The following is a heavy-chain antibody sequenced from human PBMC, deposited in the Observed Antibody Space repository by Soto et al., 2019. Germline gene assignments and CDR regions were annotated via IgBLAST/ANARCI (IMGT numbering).Heavy chain of an antibody. D-gene: IGHD1-1*01. CDR3: TTTFEF. Sequence: EVQVVESGGGLVQPGGSLRLSCAASGFTFTNYWMHWVRQVPWQGLVWVSRIDADGSGTSYADSVKGRFTISRDNAKNTLSLEMNALRVDDTAIYYCTTTFEFWGQGTLVTVSS. CDR2: IDADGSGT. J-gene: IGHJ4*02. V-gene: IGHV3-74*01. CDR1: GFTFTNYW.